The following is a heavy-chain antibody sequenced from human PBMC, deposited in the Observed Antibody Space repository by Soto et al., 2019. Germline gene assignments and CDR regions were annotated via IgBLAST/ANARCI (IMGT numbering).Heavy chain of an antibody. CDR2: ITTRGSAI. D-gene: IGHD3-10*01. CDR1: GFTFSDYY. J-gene: IGHJ6*02. V-gene: IGHV3-11*01. Sequence: GGSLRLSCAASGFTFSDYYMTWIRQAPGKGLEWLSDITTRGSAIYYADSVKGRFTIARDNAKNSLYLQMNSLTAEDTAVYYCARESGYGVDVWGQGXTVTVYS. CDR3: ARESGYGVDV.